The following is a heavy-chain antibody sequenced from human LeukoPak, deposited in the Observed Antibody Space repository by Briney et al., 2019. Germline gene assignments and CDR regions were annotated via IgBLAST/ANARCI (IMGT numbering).Heavy chain of an antibody. CDR1: GFTLSSYA. CDR3: AKYYEILTGSLPQAHDY. V-gene: IGHV3-23*01. D-gene: IGHD3-9*01. CDR2: ISANDDST. Sequence: PGGSLRLSCAASGFTLSSYAMSWVRQAPGKGLEWVSAISANDDSTYYADSVKGRFTISRDNSKNTLYLQMDSLRAEDSAVYYCAKYYEILTGSLPQAHDYWGQGTLVSVSS. J-gene: IGHJ4*02.